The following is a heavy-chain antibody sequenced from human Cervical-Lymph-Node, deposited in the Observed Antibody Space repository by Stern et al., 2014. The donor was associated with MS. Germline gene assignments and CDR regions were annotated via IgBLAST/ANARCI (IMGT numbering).Heavy chain of an antibody. V-gene: IGHV3-30*01. CDR3: ARDRREMATITSFDY. D-gene: IGHD5-24*01. CDR2: ISYDGSDK. CDR1: GFTFSSYA. J-gene: IGHJ4*02. Sequence: VQLVESGGGVVQPGRSLRLSCAASGFTFSSYAMHWVRQAPGKGLEWVAVISYDGSDKYYADSVKGRFTISRDNSKNTLYLQMNSLSTEGTAVYYCARDRREMATITSFDYWGQGTLVTVSS.